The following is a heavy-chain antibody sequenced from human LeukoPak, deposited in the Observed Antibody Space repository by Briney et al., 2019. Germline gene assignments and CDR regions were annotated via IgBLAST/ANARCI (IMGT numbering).Heavy chain of an antibody. J-gene: IGHJ6*03. CDR3: ARDIAAAGTPTYYYYYYMDV. V-gene: IGHV1-18*01. D-gene: IGHD6-13*01. CDR2: ISAYNGNT. CDR1: GYTFTSYG. Sequence: GASVKVSCKASGYTFTSYGIRWVRQAPGQGLEWMGWISAYNGNTNYAQKLQGRVTMTTDTSTSTAYMELRSLRSDDTAVYYCARDIAAAGTPTYYYYYYMDVWGKGTTVTVSS.